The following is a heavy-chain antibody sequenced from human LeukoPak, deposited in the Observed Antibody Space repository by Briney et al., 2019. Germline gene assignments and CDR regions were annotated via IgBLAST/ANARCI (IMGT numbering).Heavy chain of an antibody. Sequence: TGGSLGLSCAASGFTFSDYYMSWFRQAPGKGLEWVSYISSNGRTIFYADSMKGRFTISRDNAKKSLYLQMKSLIAEDTAMYYCSRDEFEYCSGSSCAQRYDYWGQGTLVTVSS. D-gene: IGHD2-2*01. CDR1: GFTFSDYY. CDR3: SRDEFEYCSGSSCAQRYDY. V-gene: IGHV3-11*04. CDR2: ISSNGRTI. J-gene: IGHJ4*02.